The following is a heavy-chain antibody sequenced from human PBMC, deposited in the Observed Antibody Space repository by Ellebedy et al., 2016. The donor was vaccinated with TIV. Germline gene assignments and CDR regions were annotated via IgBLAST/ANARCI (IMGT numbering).Heavy chain of an antibody. J-gene: IGHJ3*02. CDR1: GDSITSSSWY. CDR3: AKGIYYNSGGYVLGRLQSLNAFHI. Sequence: SETLSLTCTVSGDSITSSSWYWGWIRQPPGKGLEWIGSIDYSGSTYYNPSLKSRVTISIDPSNNQFSLKLSSVTAADTAVYYCAKGIYYNSGGYVLGRLQSLNAFHIWGQGTTVTVSS. CDR2: IDYSGST. V-gene: IGHV4-39*07. D-gene: IGHD3-22*01.